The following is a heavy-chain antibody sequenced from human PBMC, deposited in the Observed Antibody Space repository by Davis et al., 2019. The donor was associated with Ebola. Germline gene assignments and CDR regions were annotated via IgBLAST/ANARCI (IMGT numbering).Heavy chain of an antibody. CDR1: GGSFSGYY. J-gene: IGHJ4*02. CDR3: ARDRGGYSYGFDY. V-gene: IGHV4-34*01. D-gene: IGHD5-18*01. Sequence: PSETLSLTCAVYGGSFSGYYWSWIRQPPGKGLEWIGEINHSGSTNYNPSLKSRVTISVDTSKNQFSLKLSSVTAADTAVYYCARDRGGYSYGFDYWGQGTLVTVSS. CDR2: INHSGST.